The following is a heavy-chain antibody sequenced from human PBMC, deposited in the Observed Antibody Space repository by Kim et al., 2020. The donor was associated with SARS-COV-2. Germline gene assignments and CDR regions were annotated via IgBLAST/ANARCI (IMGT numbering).Heavy chain of an antibody. V-gene: IGHV3-30*18. D-gene: IGHD3-3*01. CDR2: ISYDGSNK. J-gene: IGHJ3*02. Sequence: GGSLRLSCAASGFTFSSYGMHWVRQAPGKGLEWVAVISYDGSNKYYADSVKGRFTISRDNSKNTLYLQMYSLRAEDTAVYYCAKDLIRITIGGAFDIWGQGTMVTVSS. CDR3: AKDLIRITIGGAFDI. CDR1: GFTFSSYG.